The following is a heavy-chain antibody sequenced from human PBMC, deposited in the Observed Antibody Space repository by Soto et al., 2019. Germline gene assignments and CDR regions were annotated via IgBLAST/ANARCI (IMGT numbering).Heavy chain of an antibody. Sequence: QVQLVQSGAEVKKPGSSVKVSCKASGGTFSRYAINWVRQAPGHGLEWMGGIIPLFGTANYAQKFQGRVTITADESTSTAYMELSSLRSEDTAVYYCARVSDYCSSTSCSKFDPWGQGTLVTVSS. J-gene: IGHJ5*02. CDR3: ARVSDYCSSTSCSKFDP. D-gene: IGHD2-2*01. V-gene: IGHV1-69*01. CDR2: IIPLFGTA. CDR1: GGTFSRYA.